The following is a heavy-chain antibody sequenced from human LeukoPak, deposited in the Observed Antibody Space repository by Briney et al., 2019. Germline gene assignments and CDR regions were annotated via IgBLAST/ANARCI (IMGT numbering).Heavy chain of an antibody. CDR2: ISSSSSTI. J-gene: IGHJ3*02. V-gene: IGHV3-48*01. CDR1: GFTFSSYS. CDR3: ARDPLNEFYAFAI. Sequence: GGSLRLSCAASGFTFSSYSMNWVRQAPGKGLEWVSYISSSSSTIYYADSVKGRFTISRDNAKNSLYLQMNSLRAEDTAVYYCARDPLNEFYAFAIWGQGTMVTVSS. D-gene: IGHD1-1*01.